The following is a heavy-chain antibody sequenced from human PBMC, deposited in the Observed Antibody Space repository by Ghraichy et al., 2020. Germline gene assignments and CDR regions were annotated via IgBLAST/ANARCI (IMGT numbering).Heavy chain of an antibody. CDR2: IKEDGTQQ. Sequence: GGSLRLSCAASGFTFRNYWMNWVRQAPGKGLEWVACIKEDGTQQYYVDSVEGRFTISRDNAKNLLYLQLDSLRADDTAVYYCSRGGGGFPDYWGQGTLVSGSS. CDR1: GFTFRNYW. D-gene: IGHD1-26*01. V-gene: IGHV3-7*03. CDR3: SRGGGGFPDY. J-gene: IGHJ4*02.